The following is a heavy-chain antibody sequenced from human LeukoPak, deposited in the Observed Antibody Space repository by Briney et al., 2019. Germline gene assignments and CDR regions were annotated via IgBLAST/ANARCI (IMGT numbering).Heavy chain of an antibody. CDR3: ARAFSGSYPTLFDY. CDR1: GYTFTSYG. J-gene: IGHJ4*02. Sequence: ASVKVSCKASGYTFTSYGISWVRQAPGQGLEWMGWISAYNGNTNYAQKLQGRVTMTTDTSTSTAYMELRSLRSDDTAVYYCARAFSGSYPTLFDYWGQGTLVTVSS. D-gene: IGHD1-26*01. CDR2: ISAYNGNT. V-gene: IGHV1-18*01.